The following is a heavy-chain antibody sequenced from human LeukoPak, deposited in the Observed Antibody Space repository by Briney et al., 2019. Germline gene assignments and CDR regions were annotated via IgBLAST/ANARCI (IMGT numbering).Heavy chain of an antibody. CDR3: ARSSIIAAAGPYYFDC. CDR2: IIPIFGTA. Sequence: ASVKVSCKASGGTFSSYAISWVRQAPGQGLEWMGGIIPIFGTANYAQKFQGRVTITADKSTSTAYMELSSLRSGDTAVYYCARSSIIAAAGPYYFDCWGQGTLVTVSS. D-gene: IGHD6-13*01. CDR1: GGTFSSYA. J-gene: IGHJ4*02. V-gene: IGHV1-69*06.